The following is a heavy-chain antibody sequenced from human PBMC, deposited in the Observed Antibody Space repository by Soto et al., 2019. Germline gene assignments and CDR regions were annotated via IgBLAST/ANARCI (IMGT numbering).Heavy chain of an antibody. CDR2: ISWNGNFT. V-gene: IGHV3-9*01. D-gene: IGHD1-26*01. CDR1: GYSFEDYS. Sequence: EVQLVESGGDMVQPGRSLKLSCVGSGYSFEDYSMHWVRQAPGKGLEWVSGISWNGNFTGYADSVKGRFTNSRANAKNYLFLQMRSLSLEDTALYYCVGGSWFDWGQGTLVSVSS. J-gene: IGHJ4*02. CDR3: VGGSWFD.